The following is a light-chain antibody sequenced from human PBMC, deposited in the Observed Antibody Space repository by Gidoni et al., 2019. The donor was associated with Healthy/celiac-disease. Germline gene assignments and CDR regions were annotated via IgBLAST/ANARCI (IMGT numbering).Light chain of an antibody. Sequence: EIVLTQSPATLSLSPGERATLSCRASQSVSSYLAWYQQKPGQAPRLLIYDASNRATGIPARFSGNGSVTDFTLTISSLEPEDFAVYYCQQRSNWPRTFGQGTKVEIK. CDR3: QQRSNWPRT. V-gene: IGKV3-11*01. CDR1: QSVSSY. CDR2: DAS. J-gene: IGKJ1*01.